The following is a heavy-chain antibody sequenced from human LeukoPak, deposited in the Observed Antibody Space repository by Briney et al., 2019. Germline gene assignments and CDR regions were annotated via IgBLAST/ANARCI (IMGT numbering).Heavy chain of an antibody. V-gene: IGHV5-51*01. CDR3: ASSKSSSWYPFYFDF. Sequence: GESLKISCKGSGYSFTSYWIGWVRQMPGKGLEWMGIIYPGDSDTRYSPSFQGQVTISADKSFSTAYLQWSSLKASDTAIYCCASSKSSSWYPFYFDFWGQGTLVTVSS. CDR2: IYPGDSDT. CDR1: GYSFTSYW. J-gene: IGHJ4*02. D-gene: IGHD6-13*01.